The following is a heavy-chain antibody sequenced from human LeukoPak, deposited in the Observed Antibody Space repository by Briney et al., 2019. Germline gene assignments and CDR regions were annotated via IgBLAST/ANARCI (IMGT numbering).Heavy chain of an antibody. CDR1: GYSISSGYY. Sequence: SETLSLTCTVSGYSISSGYYWGWIRQPPGKRLEWVGSIHSSGNTYYSPTLKSRVTISVDTSKNQFSLKLSSVTAADTAVYYCARERVEWLNSRYYYYYMDVWGKGTTVTVSS. CDR2: IHSSGNT. J-gene: IGHJ6*03. D-gene: IGHD3-3*01. V-gene: IGHV4-38-2*02. CDR3: ARERVEWLNSRYYYYYMDV.